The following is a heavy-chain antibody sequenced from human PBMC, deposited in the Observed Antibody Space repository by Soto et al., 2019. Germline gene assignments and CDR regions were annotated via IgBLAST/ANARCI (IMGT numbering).Heavy chain of an antibody. CDR1: GGSFSGYY. J-gene: IGHJ5*02. CDR3: ARCGSGYYYWFDP. V-gene: IGHV4-34*01. D-gene: IGHD3-22*01. Sequence: PSETLSLTCAVYGGSFSGYYWSWIRQPPGKGLEWIGEINHSGSTNYNPSLKSRVTISVDTSKNQFSLKLSSVTAADTAVYYCARCGSGYYYWFDPWGQGTLVTVSS. CDR2: INHSGST.